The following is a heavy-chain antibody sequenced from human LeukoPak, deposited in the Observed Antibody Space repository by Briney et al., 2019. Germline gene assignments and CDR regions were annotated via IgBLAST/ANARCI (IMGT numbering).Heavy chain of an antibody. CDR1: GFSVSDAR. CDR3: TTDRFN. V-gene: IGHV3-15*01. J-gene: IGHJ4*02. Sequence: GGSLRLSCVASGFSVSDARMTWVRQAPGKGLEWVGRVKSKTAGGITDYAAPVKGRFVISRDDSENTLYLQMNSLKTEDTAVYYCTTDRFNWGQGTLVTVSS. CDR2: VKSKTAGGIT.